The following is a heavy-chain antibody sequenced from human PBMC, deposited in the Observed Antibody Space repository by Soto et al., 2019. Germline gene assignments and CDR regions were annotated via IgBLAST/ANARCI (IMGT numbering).Heavy chain of an antibody. CDR2: ISSSGSTI. J-gene: IGHJ4*02. CDR3: ARDGFREWLVYLDY. V-gene: IGHV3-11*01. D-gene: IGHD6-19*01. Sequence: GSLRLSCAASGFTFSDYYMSWIRQAPGKGLGWVSYISSSGSTIYYADSVKGRFTISRDNAKNSLYLQMNSLRAEDTAVYYCARDGFREWLVYLDYWGQGTLVTVSS. CDR1: GFTFSDYY.